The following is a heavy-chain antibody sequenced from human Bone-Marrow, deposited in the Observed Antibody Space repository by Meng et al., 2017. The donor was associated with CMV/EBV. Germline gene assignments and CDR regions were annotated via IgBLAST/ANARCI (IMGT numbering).Heavy chain of an antibody. CDR2: ISAYNGNT. CDR3: AARIHILRVNTQDLSSGEAFDI. J-gene: IGHJ3*02. D-gene: IGHD2-15*01. CDR1: GYTFTSYG. Sequence: ASVKVSCKASGYTFTSYGISWVRQAPGQGLEWMGWISAYNGNTNYAQKLQGRVTMTTDTSTSTAYMELRSLRSDDTAVYYCAARIHILRVNTQDLSSGEAFDIWGQGTMVTVSS. V-gene: IGHV1-18*01.